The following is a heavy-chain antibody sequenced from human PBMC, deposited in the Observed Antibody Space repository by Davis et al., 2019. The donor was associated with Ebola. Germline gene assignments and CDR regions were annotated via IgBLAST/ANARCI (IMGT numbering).Heavy chain of an antibody. CDR3: ARLSLYNSGGGGFDP. V-gene: IGHV3-7*03. J-gene: IGHJ5*02. CDR1: GFTFSSYW. D-gene: IGHD6-19*01. CDR2: IKQDGNEK. Sequence: GGSLRLSCAASGFTFSSYWMSWVRQAPGKGLEWVANIKQDGNEKFYVDSVKGRFTISRDNVKNSLYLQMNSLRAEDTAVYYCARLSLYNSGGGGFDPWGQGTLVTVSS.